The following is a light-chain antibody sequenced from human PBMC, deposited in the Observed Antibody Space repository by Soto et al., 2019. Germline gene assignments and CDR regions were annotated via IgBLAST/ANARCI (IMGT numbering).Light chain of an antibody. Sequence: EIVSTQSPGTLSLSPGETATPSCRASQSGSSRYAAWYQQKPSAAPRLLFYGASIGATGTPDRFGGSGSGTVFPLTISRLEPEYFAVYYCQQYGSSPTFGQGTKVDIK. CDR1: QSGSSRY. CDR3: QQYGSSPT. J-gene: IGKJ1*01. CDR2: GAS. V-gene: IGKV3-20*01.